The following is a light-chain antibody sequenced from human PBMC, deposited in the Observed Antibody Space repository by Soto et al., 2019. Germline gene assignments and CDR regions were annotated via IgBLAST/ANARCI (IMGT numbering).Light chain of an antibody. CDR3: QQYNNYPLT. CDR2: DAS. V-gene: IGKV1-5*01. J-gene: IGKJ4*01. Sequence: DIKMTQSPSTLSASVGDRVTITCRASQSFSSWLAWYQQKPGRAPKLLIYDASSLESGVPSSFSGSGSGTEFTLTINSLQPDDFATYYCQQYNNYPLTFGGGTKVEIK. CDR1: QSFSSW.